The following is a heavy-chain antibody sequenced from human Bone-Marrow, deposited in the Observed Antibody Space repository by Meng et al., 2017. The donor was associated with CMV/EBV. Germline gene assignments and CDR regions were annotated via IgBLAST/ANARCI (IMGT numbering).Heavy chain of an antibody. CDR1: GGSFSGYY. CDR3: ARGGYYDFWSASPRYFDY. V-gene: IGHV4-34*01. CDR2: INHSGST. D-gene: IGHD3-3*01. J-gene: IGHJ4*02. Sequence: SETLSLTCADYGGSFSGYYWSWIRQPPGKGLEWTGEINHSGSTNYNPSLKSRVTISVDTSKNQFSLKLSSVTAADTAVYYCARGGYYDFWSASPRYFDYWGQGTLVTVSS.